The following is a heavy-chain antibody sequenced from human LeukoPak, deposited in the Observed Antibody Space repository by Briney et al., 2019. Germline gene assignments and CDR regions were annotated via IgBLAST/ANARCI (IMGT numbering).Heavy chain of an antibody. CDR1: GGSISSGDYY. CDR2: IHYSGST. V-gene: IGHV4-30-4*01. CDR3: ARDKDGYFDY. J-gene: IGHJ4*02. Sequence: SETLSLTCTVSGGSISSGDYYWSWIRQPPGKGLEWIGYIHYSGSTYYNPSLKSRVTISVDTSKNQFSLKLSSVTAADTAVYYCARDKDGYFDYWGQGTLVTVSS.